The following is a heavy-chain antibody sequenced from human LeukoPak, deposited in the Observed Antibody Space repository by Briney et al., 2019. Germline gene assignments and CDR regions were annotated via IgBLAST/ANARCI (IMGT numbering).Heavy chain of an antibody. Sequence: PSETLSLTCTVSADSLSSGGHYWAWIRQFPGKGLESIGFIHHSGRSRHNPSLKDRIAISVDTSRKQFALKLSSVTAADTAMYYCARGGNRFGGFYFDYWGQGIQVIVSS. J-gene: IGHJ4*02. D-gene: IGHD3-10*01. CDR2: IHHSGRS. CDR3: ARGGNRFGGFYFDY. V-gene: IGHV4-31*03. CDR1: ADSLSSGGHY.